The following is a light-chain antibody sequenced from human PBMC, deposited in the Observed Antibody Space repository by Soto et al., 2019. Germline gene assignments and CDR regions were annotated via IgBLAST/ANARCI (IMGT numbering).Light chain of an antibody. J-gene: IGLJ1*01. CDR1: SSDVGGYNY. V-gene: IGLV2-14*01. Sequence: QSALTQPASVSGSPGQSITISCTGTSSDVGGYNYVSWYQQHPGKAPKLMIYEVSNRPSGVSNRFSGSKSGNTASLTISGLQAEEEDDYYCSSYTSSSTPGVFGTGTKLTVL. CDR3: SSYTSSSTPGV. CDR2: EVS.